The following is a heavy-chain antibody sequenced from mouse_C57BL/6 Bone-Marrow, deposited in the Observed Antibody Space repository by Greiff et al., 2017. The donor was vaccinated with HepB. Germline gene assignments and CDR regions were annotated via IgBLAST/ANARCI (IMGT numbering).Heavy chain of an antibody. CDR3: ARRLPGPWFAY. J-gene: IGHJ3*01. CDR1: GYTFTSYW. V-gene: IGHV1-7*01. Sequence: QVQLQQSGAELAKPGASVKLSCKASGYTFTSYWMHWVKQRPGQGLEWIGYINPSSGYTKYNQKFKDTATLTADKSSSTAYMQLSSLTYEDSAVYYCARRLPGPWFAYWGQGTLVTVSA. CDR2: INPSSGYT.